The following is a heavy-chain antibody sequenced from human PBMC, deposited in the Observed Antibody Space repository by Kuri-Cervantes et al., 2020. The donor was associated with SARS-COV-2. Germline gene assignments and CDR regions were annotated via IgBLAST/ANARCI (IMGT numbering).Heavy chain of an antibody. J-gene: IGHJ5*02. CDR1: GGSISSSSYY. CDR3: ARGGSGSAYWFDP. D-gene: IGHD1-26*01. V-gene: IGHV4-39*01. Sequence: SETLSLTCAVYGGSISSSSYYWGWIRQPPGKGLEWIGSIYYSGSTYYNPSLKSRVTISVDTSMNQFSLKLSSVTAADTAVYYCARGGSGSAYWFDPWGQGTLVTVSS. CDR2: IYYSGST.